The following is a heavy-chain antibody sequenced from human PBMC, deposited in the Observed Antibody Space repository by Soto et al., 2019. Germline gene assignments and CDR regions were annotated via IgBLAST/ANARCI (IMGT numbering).Heavy chain of an antibody. D-gene: IGHD3-10*01. V-gene: IGHV1-69*02. CDR1: GGTFRFYT. Sequence: QVQLVQSGAEVKKPGSSVKVSCTASGGTFRFYTINWVRQVPGQGLEWMGRIIPMLRMANFAQKFQVRVTMTADESTSTAYLDLRRLKYEDTAVYYCATNYGSGSTHFDYWGQGTLVTVSS. CDR3: ATNYGSGSTHFDY. J-gene: IGHJ4*02. CDR2: IIPMLRMA.